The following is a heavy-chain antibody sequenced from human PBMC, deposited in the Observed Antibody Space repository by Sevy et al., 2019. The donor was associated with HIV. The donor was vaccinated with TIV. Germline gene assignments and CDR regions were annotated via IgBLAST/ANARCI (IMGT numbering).Heavy chain of an antibody. CDR2: FDPEDGET. D-gene: IGHD3-22*01. Sequence: ASVKVSCKVSGYTLTQLSMHWVRQAPGKGLEWMVSFDPEDGETLYAQNFQGRVTMTEDTSTDTAYMALSSLRSEDTAIYHCATTKDYYDSSGSPFDYWGQGTLVTVSS. V-gene: IGHV1-24*01. CDR1: GYTLTQLS. CDR3: ATTKDYYDSSGSPFDY. J-gene: IGHJ4*02.